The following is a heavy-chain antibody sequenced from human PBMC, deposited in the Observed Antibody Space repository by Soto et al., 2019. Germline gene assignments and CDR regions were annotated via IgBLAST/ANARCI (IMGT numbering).Heavy chain of an antibody. CDR3: ATFSSGWKDYYYGMDV. CDR1: GYSFTSYW. J-gene: IGHJ6*02. Sequence: ECLKICFKGSGYSFTSYWIGWVRQIAGKGLEWMGIIYPGDSDTRYSPSFHGQVTISADKSISTAYLQWRRLKASDTAMYYCATFSSGWKDYYYGMDVWGQGTTVTVSS. CDR2: IYPGDSDT. V-gene: IGHV5-51*01. D-gene: IGHD6-19*01.